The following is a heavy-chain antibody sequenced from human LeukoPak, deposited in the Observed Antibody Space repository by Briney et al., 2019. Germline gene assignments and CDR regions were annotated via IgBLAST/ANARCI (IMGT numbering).Heavy chain of an antibody. J-gene: IGHJ6*04. D-gene: IGHD1-26*01. CDR1: GGTFSSYA. CDR3: ARVVGATSASPMDV. CDR2: IIPIFGTA. V-gene: IGHV1-69*06. Sequence: GASVKVSCKASGGTFSSYAISWVRQALGQGLEWMGRIIPIFGTANYAQKFQGRVTITADKSTSTAYMELSSLRSEDTAVYYCARVVGATSASPMDVWGKGTTVTVSS.